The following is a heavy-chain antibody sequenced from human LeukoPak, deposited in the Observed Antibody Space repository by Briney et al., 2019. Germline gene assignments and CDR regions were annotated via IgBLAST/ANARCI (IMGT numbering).Heavy chain of an antibody. CDR2: ISSSSSTI. CDR1: GFTFSSYS. J-gene: IGHJ4*02. V-gene: IGHV3-48*01. Sequence: GRSLRLSSAASGFTFSSYSMNWVRQPPGKGLEWVSYISSSSSTIYYADSVKGRFTISRDNAKNSLYLQMNSLRAEDTAVYYCARVSGNDYWGQGTLVTVSS. CDR3: ARVSGNDY.